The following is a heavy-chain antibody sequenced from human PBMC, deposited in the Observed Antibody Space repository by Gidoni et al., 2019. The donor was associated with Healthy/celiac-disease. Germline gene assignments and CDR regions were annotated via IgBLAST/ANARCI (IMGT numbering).Heavy chain of an antibody. CDR1: GFPFSNAW. D-gene: IGHD2-2*01. CDR2: IKSKTDGGTT. CDR3: TAAHIVVVPAASFDY. V-gene: IGHV3-15*01. J-gene: IGHJ4*02. Sequence: EVQLVESGGGLVKPGGSLRLSCAASGFPFSNAWMSWVRQAPGKGLEWVGRIKSKTDGGTTDYAAPVKGRFTTSRDDSKNTLYLQMNSLKTEDTAVYYCTAAHIVVVPAASFDYWGQGTLVTVSS.